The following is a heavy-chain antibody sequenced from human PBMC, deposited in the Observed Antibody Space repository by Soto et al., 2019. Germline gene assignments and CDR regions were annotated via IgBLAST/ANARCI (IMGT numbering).Heavy chain of an antibody. V-gene: IGHV4-31*03. Sequence: PSETLSLTCTVSGVSIISGGYYWILIRQHPGKGLEWIGYIYYSGSTYYNPSLKSRVTISVDTSKNQFSLKLSSVTAADTAVEYCARKEVSLVEDWGPGTRVTVAS. D-gene: IGHD2-8*01. CDR2: IYYSGST. CDR1: GVSIISGGYY. J-gene: IGHJ4*02. CDR3: ARKEVSLVED.